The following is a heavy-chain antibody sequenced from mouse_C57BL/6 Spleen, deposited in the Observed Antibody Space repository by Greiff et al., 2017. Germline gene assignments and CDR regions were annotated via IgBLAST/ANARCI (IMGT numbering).Heavy chain of an antibody. Sequence: EVQLQQSGGGLVKPGGSLKLSCAASGFTFSSYAMSWVRQTPEKRLEWVATISDGGSYTYYPDNVKGRFTISRDNAKNNLYLQMSHLKSEDTAMYYCARYGSRGYWYFDVWGTGTTVTVSS. D-gene: IGHD1-1*01. CDR1: GFTFSSYA. V-gene: IGHV5-4*01. J-gene: IGHJ1*03. CDR3: ARYGSRGYWYFDV. CDR2: ISDGGSYT.